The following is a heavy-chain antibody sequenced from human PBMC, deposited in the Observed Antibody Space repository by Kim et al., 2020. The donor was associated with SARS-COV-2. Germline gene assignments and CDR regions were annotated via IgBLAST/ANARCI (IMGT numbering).Heavy chain of an antibody. CDR3: AREGARDMVRGVLILNWFDP. D-gene: IGHD3-10*01. CDR2: IHTSGST. Sequence: SETLSLTCTVSGGSISSYYWSWIRQPAGKGLEWIGHIHTSGSTNYNPSLKSQVTMSVDTSKNQFSLKMYSVTAADTAVYYCAREGARDMVRGVLILNWFDPWGHGTLVTVSS. CDR1: GGSISSYY. V-gene: IGHV4-4*07. J-gene: IGHJ5*02.